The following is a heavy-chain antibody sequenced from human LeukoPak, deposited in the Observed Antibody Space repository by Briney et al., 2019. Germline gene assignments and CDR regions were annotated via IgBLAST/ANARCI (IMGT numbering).Heavy chain of an antibody. J-gene: IGHJ4*02. Sequence: GGSLRLSCTVSGFTFSDYYMAWLRQAPGKGLEWVSGISGSGGSTYYADSVKGRFTISRDNSKNTLYLQMNSLRADDTAVYYCAKRYCSGGSCYVHFDYWGQGTLVTVSS. CDR1: GFTFSDYY. CDR3: AKRYCSGGSCYVHFDY. D-gene: IGHD2-15*01. V-gene: IGHV3-23*01. CDR2: ISGSGGST.